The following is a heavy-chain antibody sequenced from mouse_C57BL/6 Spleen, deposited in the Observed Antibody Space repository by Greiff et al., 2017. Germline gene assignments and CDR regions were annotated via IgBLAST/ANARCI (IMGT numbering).Heavy chain of an antibody. CDR1: GFTFSSYG. V-gene: IGHV5-6*01. D-gene: IGHD1-1*01. Sequence: DVQLVESGGDLVKPGGSLKLSCAASGFTFSSYGMSWVRQTPDKRLEWVATISSGGSYTYYPDSVKGRFTISRDNAKNTLYLQMSSLKSEDTAMYYCASPYTTVVKDWYFDVWGTGTTVTVSS. J-gene: IGHJ1*03. CDR2: ISSGGSYT. CDR3: ASPYTTVVKDWYFDV.